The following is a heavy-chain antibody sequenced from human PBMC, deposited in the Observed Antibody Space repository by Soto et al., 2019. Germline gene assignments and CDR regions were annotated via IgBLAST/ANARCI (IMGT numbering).Heavy chain of an antibody. D-gene: IGHD5-12*01. CDR1: GFSFNNYW. J-gene: IGHJ1*01. Sequence: EVQLVESGGGLVQPGGSLRLSCAASGFSFNNYWMFWVRQPPGKGLVWVSHINSDGSIRTYADSVKGRFTISRDNAKNTLNLQMNSLGAEDTAIYYCVGVRRDGYNYWGQGTLVTVSS. CDR3: VGVRRDGYNY. V-gene: IGHV3-74*01. CDR2: INSDGSIR.